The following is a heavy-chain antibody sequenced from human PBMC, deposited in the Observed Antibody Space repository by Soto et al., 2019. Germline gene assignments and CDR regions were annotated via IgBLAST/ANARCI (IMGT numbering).Heavy chain of an antibody. V-gene: IGHV3-30*18. J-gene: IGHJ4*02. Sequence: PGGSLRLCCAASGVTFCSYGMHWVRQAPGKGLEWVAVISYDGSNKYYADSVKGRFTISRDNSKNTLYLQMNSLRAEDTAVYYCAKDPTFADSSGYYPDYWGQGTLVTVSS. CDR3: AKDPTFADSSGYYPDY. D-gene: IGHD3-22*01. CDR1: GVTFCSYG. CDR2: ISYDGSNK.